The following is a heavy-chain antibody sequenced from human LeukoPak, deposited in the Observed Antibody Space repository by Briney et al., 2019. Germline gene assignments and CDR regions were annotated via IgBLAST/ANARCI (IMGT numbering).Heavy chain of an antibody. J-gene: IGHJ4*02. Sequence: ASVKVYCKASGYTFTGYYMHWVRQAPGQGLEWMGRINPNSGGTNYAQKFQGRVTMTRDTSISTAYMELSRLRSDDTAVYYCARGHSSRYFHMFDYWGQGTLVTVSS. CDR1: GYTFTGYY. CDR2: INPNSGGT. CDR3: ARGHSSRYFHMFDY. D-gene: IGHD3-22*01. V-gene: IGHV1-2*06.